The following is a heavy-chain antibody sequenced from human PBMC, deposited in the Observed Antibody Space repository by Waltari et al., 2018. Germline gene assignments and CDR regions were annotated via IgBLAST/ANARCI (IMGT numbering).Heavy chain of an antibody. CDR3: ASRSSAGKKYYFDY. CDR2: INPNRGGT. J-gene: IGHJ4*02. V-gene: IGHV1-2*02. D-gene: IGHD6-19*01. Sequence: QVQLVQSGAEVKKPGASVKVSCKASGYTFTGYYIHWVRQAPGQGPEWMGWINPNRGGTNYAQKFQGRVTMTRDTSISTAYMELSRLRSDDTAVYYCASRSSAGKKYYFDYWGQGTLVTVSS. CDR1: GYTFTGYY.